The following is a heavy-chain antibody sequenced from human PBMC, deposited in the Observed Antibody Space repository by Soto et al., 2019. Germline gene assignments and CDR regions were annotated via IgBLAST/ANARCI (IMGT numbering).Heavy chain of an antibody. V-gene: IGHV1-69*04. D-gene: IGHD5-12*01. J-gene: IGHJ4*02. CDR2: TIPILDVA. CDR1: GYTFTSYG. Sequence: SVKVSCKASGYTFTSYGISWVRQAPGQGLEWMGRTIPILDVADYAQDFQGRVTITADKSTSTAYMELTSLTSKDTAVYYCARDSPIGSTYSGYDAIDSWGQGTLVTVSS. CDR3: ARDSPIGSTYSGYDAIDS.